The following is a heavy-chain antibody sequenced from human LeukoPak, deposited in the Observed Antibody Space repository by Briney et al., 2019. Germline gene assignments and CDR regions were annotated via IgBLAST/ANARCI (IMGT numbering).Heavy chain of an antibody. V-gene: IGHV3-74*01. CDR1: GFTFSSYW. CDR2: IYSDGSRT. J-gene: IGHJ4*02. D-gene: IGHD2-21*02. CDR3: ARAWYGDSKHPFDY. Sequence: GGSLRLSCAASGFTFSSYWMHWVRQGPGKGLVWVSRIYSDGSRTTYADSVKGRFTISRDNAKNTLYLQMNSLRAEDTAVYYCARAWYGDSKHPFDYWGQGTLVTVSS.